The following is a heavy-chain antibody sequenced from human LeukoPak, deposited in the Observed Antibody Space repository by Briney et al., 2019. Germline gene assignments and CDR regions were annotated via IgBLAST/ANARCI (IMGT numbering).Heavy chain of an antibody. CDR2: INHSGST. Sequence: SETLSFTCAVYGGSFSGYYWSWIRQPPGKGLEWIGEINHSGSTDYNPSLKSRVTISVDTSKNQFSLKLSSVTAADTAVYYCARGRRRKWLARSAWFDPWGQGTLVTVSS. CDR3: ARGRRRKWLARSAWFDP. D-gene: IGHD6-19*01. V-gene: IGHV4-34*01. J-gene: IGHJ5*02. CDR1: GGSFSGYY.